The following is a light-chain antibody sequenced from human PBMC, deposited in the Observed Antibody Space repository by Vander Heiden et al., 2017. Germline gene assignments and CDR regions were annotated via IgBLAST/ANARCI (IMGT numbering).Light chain of an antibody. J-gene: IGKJ3*01. CDR2: GAS. CDR1: QSIDNY. V-gene: IGKV1-39*01. CDR3: QQGNSIPLT. Sequence: IQINQPPSFLSASVGDTVTIPCRASQSIDNYLDWYQQQPGKAPTLLIYGASNLQGGVPSRFRGSGSGTEFTLTIGSLQPEDFATYSCQQGNSIPLTFGQGTKV.